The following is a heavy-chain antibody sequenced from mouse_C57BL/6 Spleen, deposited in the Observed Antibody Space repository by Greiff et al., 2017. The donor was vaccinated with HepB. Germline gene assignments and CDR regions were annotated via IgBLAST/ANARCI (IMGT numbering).Heavy chain of an antibody. CDR3: ARRYYGNSAWFAY. CDR1: GYTFTSYW. CDR2: IYPGSGST. V-gene: IGHV1-55*01. Sequence: VQLQQPGAELVKPGASVKMSCKASGYTFTSYWITWVKQRPGQGLEWIGDIYPGSGSTNYNEKFKSKATLTVDTSSSTAYMQLSSLTSADSAVYYCARRYYGNSAWFAYWGQGTLVTVSA. J-gene: IGHJ3*01. D-gene: IGHD2-1*01.